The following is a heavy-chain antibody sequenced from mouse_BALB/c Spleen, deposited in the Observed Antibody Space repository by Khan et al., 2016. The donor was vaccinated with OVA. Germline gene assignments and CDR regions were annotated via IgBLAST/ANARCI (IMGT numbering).Heavy chain of an antibody. CDR2: ISYSGNT. CDR1: GYSITSEFA. CDR3: ARKDYYDYDPFPY. V-gene: IGHV3-2*02. D-gene: IGHD2-4*01. J-gene: IGHJ3*01. Sequence: EVQLQESGPGLVKPSQSLSLTCTVTGYSITSEFAWNWIRQFPGNKLEWMGYISYSGNTRYNPSLKSLISIHRETTRNQFFLQLNSVTTEDTATYYCARKDYYDYDPFPYWGHGTLVTVSA.